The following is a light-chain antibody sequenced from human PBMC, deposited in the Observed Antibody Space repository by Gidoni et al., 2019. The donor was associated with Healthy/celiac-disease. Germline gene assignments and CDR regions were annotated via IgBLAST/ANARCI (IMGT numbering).Light chain of an antibody. Sequence: SSELTQDPAVSVALGQTVRITCQGDSPRSHYASWYQHKPGQAPVLVIYGKNNRPSGIPDRFSGSRSGNTASLTITGPQAEDEADYYCNSRDSSGNHLVFGGGTKLTVL. J-gene: IGLJ2*01. CDR3: NSRDSSGNHLV. CDR1: SPRSHY. CDR2: GKN. V-gene: IGLV3-19*01.